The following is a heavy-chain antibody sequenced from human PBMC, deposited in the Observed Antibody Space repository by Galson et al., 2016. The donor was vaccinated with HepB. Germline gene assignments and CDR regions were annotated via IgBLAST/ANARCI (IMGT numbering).Heavy chain of an antibody. CDR2: VYVTGAT. J-gene: IGHJ6*04. Sequence: TLSLTCTVSGGSFNIGSHFWSWIRQPAGKSLEWVGRVYVTGATDYSPSLKGRVTISVDRSKNQFSLRLNSVTAADTGTYFCAREVACGGDCYSHYYGLEVWGKGTTVTVSS. CDR1: GGSFNIGSHF. CDR3: AREVACGGDCYSHYYGLEV. D-gene: IGHD2-21*01. V-gene: IGHV4-61*02.